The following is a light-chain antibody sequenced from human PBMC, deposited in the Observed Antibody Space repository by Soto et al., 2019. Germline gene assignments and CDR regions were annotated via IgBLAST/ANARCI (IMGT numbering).Light chain of an antibody. V-gene: IGKV3-15*01. CDR3: QQYNKFPSLT. CDR2: GAS. J-gene: IGKJ4*01. CDR1: QSVSSN. Sequence: EIVMTQSQATLSVSPGERATLSCRASQSVSSNLAWYQQKPGQAPRLLIYGASTRATGIPARFSGSGSGTEFTLTIGSLQSEDFAVYYCQQYNKFPSLTFGGGTKVEIK.